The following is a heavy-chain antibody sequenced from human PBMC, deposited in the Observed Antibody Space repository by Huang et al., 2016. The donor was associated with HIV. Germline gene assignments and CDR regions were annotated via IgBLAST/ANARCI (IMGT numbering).Heavy chain of an antibody. CDR3: ARGQGGYYYYYMDV. CDR2: INHSESP. J-gene: IGHJ6*03. CDR1: GGSFSGYY. Sequence: QVQLQQWGAGLLRPSETLSLTCAVYGGSFSGYYGTWIRQPPGKGLEWIGEINHSESPNYNPSLKIRVTISVDTARNQFSLTLTSVTAADTAVYYCARGQGGYYYYYMDVWGKGTTVTVSS. V-gene: IGHV4-34*01.